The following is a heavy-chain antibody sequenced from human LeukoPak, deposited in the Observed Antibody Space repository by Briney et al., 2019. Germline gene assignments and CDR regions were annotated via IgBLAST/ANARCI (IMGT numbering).Heavy chain of an antibody. CDR2: IYYSGST. CDR3: SVAVTRARDYMDV. D-gene: IGHD4-17*01. CDR1: GGSISSSSYY. V-gene: IGHV4-39*01. Sequence: PSETLSLTCTVSGGSISSSSYYWGWIRQPPGKGLEWIGSIYYSGSTYYNPSLKSRVTISVDTSKNQFSLKLSSVTAADTAVYYCSVAVTRARDYMDVWGKGTTVTVSS. J-gene: IGHJ6*03.